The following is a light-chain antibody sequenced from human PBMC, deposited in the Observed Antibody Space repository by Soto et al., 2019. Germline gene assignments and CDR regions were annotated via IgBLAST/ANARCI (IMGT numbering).Light chain of an antibody. V-gene: IGLV1-47*01. Sequence: QSVLTQPPSASGTPGQRVTISCSGSSSNIGINYVYWYQQFPGTAPKLLIYRNDQRPSGVPDRFSGSKSVTSASLAISGLRSDDEADYYCASWDDSLSGRVFGGGTKVTVL. CDR2: RND. CDR3: ASWDDSLSGRV. CDR1: SSNIGINY. J-gene: IGLJ3*02.